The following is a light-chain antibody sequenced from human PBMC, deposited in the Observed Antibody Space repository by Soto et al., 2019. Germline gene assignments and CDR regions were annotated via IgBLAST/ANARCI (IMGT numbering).Light chain of an antibody. CDR1: QSVGSSY. CDR3: QQYDSPIWT. J-gene: IGKJ1*01. CDR2: STS. Sequence: ENVLTQSPGTLSLSPGERATLSCRASQSVGSSYLAWYQQKPGQAPRLLIYSTSSRATGIPDRFSGSGSGTDFTLTISRMEHEDFEVYYCQQYDSPIWTFGQGTKVEIK. V-gene: IGKV3-20*01.